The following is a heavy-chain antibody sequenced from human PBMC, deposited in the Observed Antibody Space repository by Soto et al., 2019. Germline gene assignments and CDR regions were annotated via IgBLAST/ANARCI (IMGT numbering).Heavy chain of an antibody. Sequence: GESLKISCAASGFTFSSYWMSWVRQAPGKGLEWVANIKQDGSEKYYVDSVKGRFTISRDNAKNSLYLQMNSLRAEDTAVYYCARNSIFGVVIIKGDAFDIWGQGTMVTVSS. D-gene: IGHD3-3*01. CDR3: ARNSIFGVVIIKGDAFDI. CDR2: IKQDGSEK. V-gene: IGHV3-7*01. J-gene: IGHJ3*02. CDR1: GFTFSSYW.